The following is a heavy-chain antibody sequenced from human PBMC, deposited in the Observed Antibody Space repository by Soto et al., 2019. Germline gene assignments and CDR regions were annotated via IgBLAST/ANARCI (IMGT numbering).Heavy chain of an antibody. CDR2: IYTSGST. CDR3: ARDLVPYGDYVSGFDP. D-gene: IGHD4-17*01. V-gene: IGHV4-4*07. CDR1: GGSISSYY. Sequence: PSETLSLTCTVSGGSISSYYWSWIRQPARKGLEWIGRIYTSGSTNYNPSLKSRVTMSVDTSKNQFSLKLSSVTAADTAVYYCARDLVPYGDYVSGFDPWGQGTLVTVSS. J-gene: IGHJ5*02.